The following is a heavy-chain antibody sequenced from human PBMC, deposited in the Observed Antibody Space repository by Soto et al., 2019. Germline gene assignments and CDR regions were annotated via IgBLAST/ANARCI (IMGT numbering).Heavy chain of an antibody. CDR3: ARSLASGELLLWFDP. Sequence: EVQLVESGGCLSQPGGSLRLSCAASGFTFSSNYMSWVRQAPGNGLEWVSFIYSGGSTYYADSVKGRFTISRDNSKNTLSLQMNSLRAEDTAVYYCARSLASGELLLWFDPWGQGTLVTVSS. D-gene: IGHD1-26*01. J-gene: IGHJ5*02. V-gene: IGHV3-53*01. CDR1: GFTFSSNY. CDR2: IYSGGST.